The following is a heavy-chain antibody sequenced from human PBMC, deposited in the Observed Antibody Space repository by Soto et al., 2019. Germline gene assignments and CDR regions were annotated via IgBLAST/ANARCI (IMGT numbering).Heavy chain of an antibody. CDR3: ARTTSGCYDD. Sequence: QAQLVQSGAEVKKPGASVKVSCKASGYTFTGYGITWVRQAPGQGLEWMGWISPYDGHTNYAQNLQGRVTLTTDTSTSTAYMELMSLRSDDMAVYYCARTTSGCYDDWGQGTLVTVSS. CDR1: GYTFTGYG. J-gene: IGHJ4*02. V-gene: IGHV1-18*03. CDR2: ISPYDGHT. D-gene: IGHD6-19*01.